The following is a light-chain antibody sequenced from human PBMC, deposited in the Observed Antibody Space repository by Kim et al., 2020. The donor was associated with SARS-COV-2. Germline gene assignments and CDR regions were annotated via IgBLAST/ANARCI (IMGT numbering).Light chain of an antibody. Sequence: DIQMTQSPSSLSASVGDRVTITCRASVDINRDVAWYQQKPGKVPKVLIYDASTLHSGAPSRFSGGGSGTDFTLTISSLQPEDAAVYYCQRYNVSPLTFGPGTRLEIK. V-gene: IGKV1-27*01. CDR1: VDINRD. CDR3: QRYNVSPLT. J-gene: IGKJ5*01. CDR2: DAS.